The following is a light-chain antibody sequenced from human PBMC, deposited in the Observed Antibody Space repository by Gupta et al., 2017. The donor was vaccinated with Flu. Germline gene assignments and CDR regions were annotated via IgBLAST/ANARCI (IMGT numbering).Light chain of an antibody. J-gene: IGLJ3*02. CDR2: EVS. Sequence: QSALTQPASVSGSPGQSIAISCTGTSSDVGSDKYVFWYQRHPGKVPKLIIYEVSGRPSGIADRCSGSKSGNTASLTISGLQAEDEADYFCSSYTRSNTLLFGGGTKVTVL. V-gene: IGLV2-14*01. CDR1: SSDVGSDKY. CDR3: SSYTRSNTLL.